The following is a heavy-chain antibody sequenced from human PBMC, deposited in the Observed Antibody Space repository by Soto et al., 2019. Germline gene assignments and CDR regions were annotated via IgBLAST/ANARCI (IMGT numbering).Heavy chain of an antibody. V-gene: IGHV3-23*01. CDR1: GFTFSSYA. Sequence: EVQLLESGGGLGQPGGSLKLSCAASGFTFSSYAMTWVRQAPGKGLEWVSVISVSGTGTYYADSVKGRFTISRDNSKNTLYLQMNSLRADDTAVYYCAKANLNGKGANDYWGQGALVTVSS. D-gene: IGHD1-26*01. J-gene: IGHJ4*02. CDR3: AKANLNGKGANDY. CDR2: ISVSGTGT.